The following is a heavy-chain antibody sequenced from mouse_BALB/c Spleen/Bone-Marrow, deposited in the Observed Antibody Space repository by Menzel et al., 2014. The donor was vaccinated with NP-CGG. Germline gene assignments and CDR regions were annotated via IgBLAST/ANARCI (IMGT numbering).Heavy chain of an antibody. CDR2: ISSGGSYT. CDR3: ARPHYYGSSWFAY. D-gene: IGHD1-1*01. Sequence: VQLKESGGGLVKPGGSLKLSCAASGFTFSSYAMSWVRQTPEKRLEWVATISSGGSYTYYPDSVKGRFTISRDNAKNTLYLQMSSLRSEHTAMYYCARPHYYGSSWFAYWGQGTLVTVSA. J-gene: IGHJ3*01. CDR1: GFTFSSYA. V-gene: IGHV5-9-3*01.